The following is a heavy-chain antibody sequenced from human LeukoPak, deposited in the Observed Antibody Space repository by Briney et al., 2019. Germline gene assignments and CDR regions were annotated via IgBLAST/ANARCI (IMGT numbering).Heavy chain of an antibody. CDR1: GYTFTGYY. CDR3: ARTSPPSIGVGYPYYFVY. Sequence: ASVKVSCKASGYTFTGYYMHWVRQAPGQGLEWMGWINPNSGGTNYAQKFQGRVTMTRDTSISTAYMELSRLRSDDTAVYYCARTSPPSIGVGYPYYFVYWGQGTLVTVSS. V-gene: IGHV1-2*02. J-gene: IGHJ4*02. D-gene: IGHD3-3*01. CDR2: INPNSGGT.